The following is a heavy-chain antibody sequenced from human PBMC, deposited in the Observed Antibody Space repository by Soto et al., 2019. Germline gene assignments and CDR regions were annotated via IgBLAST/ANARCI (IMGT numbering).Heavy chain of an antibody. CDR2: ISYDGSNK. D-gene: IGHD2-15*01. CDR3: ARVIDAMLPHYYYGMDV. V-gene: IGHV3-30-3*01. CDR1: GFTFSSYA. Sequence: GGSLRLSCAASGFTFSSYAMHWVRQAPGKGLEWVAVISYDGSNKYYADSVKGRFTISRDNSKNTLYLQMNSLRAEDTAVYYCARVIDAMLPHYYYGMDVWGQGTTVTVSS. J-gene: IGHJ6*02.